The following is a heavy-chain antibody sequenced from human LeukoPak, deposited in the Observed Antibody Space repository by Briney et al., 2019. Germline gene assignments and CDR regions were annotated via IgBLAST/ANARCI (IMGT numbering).Heavy chain of an antibody. CDR1: GFSFNTYA. V-gene: IGHV3-23*01. D-gene: IGHD2-2*01. CDR3: VKGGCTSTNCYDTNYYGMDV. CDR2: ITGSGSST. J-gene: IGHJ6*02. Sequence: GGSLRLSCAASGFSFNTYAMTWVRQAPGKGLEWVSAITGSGSSTYYADSVKGRFTISRDNSKNTLYLQMNSLRAEDMAVYYCVKGGCTSTNCYDTNYYGMDVWGQGTTVTVSS.